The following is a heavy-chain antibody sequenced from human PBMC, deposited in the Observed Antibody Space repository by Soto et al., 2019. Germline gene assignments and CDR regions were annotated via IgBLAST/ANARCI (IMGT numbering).Heavy chain of an antibody. J-gene: IGHJ6*02. CDR3: ARLGGWLQFYYYSGMDV. V-gene: IGHV5-51*01. CDR2: IYPGDSDT. D-gene: IGHD5-12*01. CDR1: GYSFTSYW. Sequence: PGESLKISCKGSGYSFTSYWIGWVRQMPGKGLEWMGIIYPGDSDTRYSPSFQGQVTISADKSISTAYLQWSSLKASDTAMYYCARLGGWLQFYYYSGMDVWGQGSTVTVSS.